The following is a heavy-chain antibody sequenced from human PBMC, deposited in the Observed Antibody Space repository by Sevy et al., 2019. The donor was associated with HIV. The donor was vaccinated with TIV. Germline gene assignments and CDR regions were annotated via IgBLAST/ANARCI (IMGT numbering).Heavy chain of an antibody. J-gene: IGHJ4*02. Sequence: GGSLRLSCTASGFTFTSYEMNWVRQAPGKGLEWVSSIISSAKSIYYADSVKGRFTVSRDNVKNSLFLQMNSLRAEDKAIYYCARGPHYYYASTSFFEYWGQGTLVTVSS. CDR2: IISSAKSI. V-gene: IGHV3-48*03. CDR3: ARGPHYYYASTSFFEY. CDR1: GFTFTSYE. D-gene: IGHD3-22*01.